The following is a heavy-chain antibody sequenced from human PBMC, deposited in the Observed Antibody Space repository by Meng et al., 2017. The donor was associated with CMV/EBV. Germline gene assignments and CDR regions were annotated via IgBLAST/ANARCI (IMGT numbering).Heavy chain of an antibody. CDR3: ASGTTENAFDI. D-gene: IGHD4-17*01. CDR1: GYSFTSYW. J-gene: IGHJ3*02. V-gene: IGHV5-51*01. Sequence: GGPLRLSGKGSGYSFTSYWIGWLRQMPGKGLEWMVIIYPGDSDTRYSPSFQGQVTISADKSISTAYLQWSSLKASDTAMYYCASGTTENAFDIWGQGTMVTVSS. CDR2: IYPGDSDT.